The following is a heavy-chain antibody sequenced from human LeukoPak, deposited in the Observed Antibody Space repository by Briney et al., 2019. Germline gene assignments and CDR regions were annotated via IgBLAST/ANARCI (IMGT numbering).Heavy chain of an antibody. V-gene: IGHV4-61*09. CDR3: ARTTEAHSWRTRYYDYYMDV. CDR2: IYRSGST. D-gene: IGHD6-13*01. Sequence: PSQTLSLTCTVSGGSISSGSYYWSWIRQPAGKRLEWIGHIYRSGSTNYNPSLKSRVTISVDTSKNQFSLKLSSVTAADTAVYYCARTTEAHSWRTRYYDYYMDVWGKGTTVTVSS. CDR1: GGSISSGSYY. J-gene: IGHJ6*03.